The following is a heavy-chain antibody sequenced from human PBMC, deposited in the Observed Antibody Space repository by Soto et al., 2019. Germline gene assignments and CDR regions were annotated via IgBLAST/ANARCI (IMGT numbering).Heavy chain of an antibody. J-gene: IGHJ6*03. Sequence: GGSLRLSCAASAFTFSDYYMSWIRQAPGKGLEWLSFISGSGNTISYTGSVKGRFTISRDNAKNSLYLQLNSLRAEDTAVYYCARGSIGYNHMDVWGKGTTVTVSS. D-gene: IGHD2-21*01. CDR1: AFTFSDYY. CDR2: ISGSGNTI. V-gene: IGHV3-11*01. CDR3: ARGSIGYNHMDV.